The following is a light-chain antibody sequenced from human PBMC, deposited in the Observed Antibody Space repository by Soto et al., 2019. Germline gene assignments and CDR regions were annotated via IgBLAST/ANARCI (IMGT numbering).Light chain of an antibody. Sequence: DIVMTQSPASLAVSLGERATINCKSSQSVLYSSNNKNYLAWYQQKPGQPPKLLIYWASIRESGVPDRFSGSGSWTDFTLTISSLQAEDVAVYYCQQYYTTPLTFGPGIKVDIK. CDR1: QSVLYSSNNKNY. CDR2: WAS. V-gene: IGKV4-1*01. CDR3: QQYYTTPLT. J-gene: IGKJ3*01.